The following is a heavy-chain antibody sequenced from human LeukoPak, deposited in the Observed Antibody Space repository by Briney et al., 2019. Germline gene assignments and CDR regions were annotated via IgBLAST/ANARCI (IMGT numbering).Heavy chain of an antibody. J-gene: IGHJ4*02. D-gene: IGHD3-10*01. CDR1: GFTFSSYA. V-gene: IGHV3-23*01. Sequence: PGGSLRLSCAASGFTFSSYAMSWVRQAPGKGLEWVSAISGSGGSTYYADSVKGRFTISRDNSKNTLYLQMNSLRAEDTAVYYCAKRGVRGGELFGYFDYWGQGALVTVSS. CDR3: AKRGVRGGELFGYFDY. CDR2: ISGSGGST.